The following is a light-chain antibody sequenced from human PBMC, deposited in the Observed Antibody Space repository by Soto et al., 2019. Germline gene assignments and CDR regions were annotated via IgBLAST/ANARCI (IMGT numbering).Light chain of an antibody. Sequence: EIEMTQSPATLSPSAGQRATLSCRASQSVSSKLAWYQQRPGQAPKLLIYSASSRDSGIPARFSGSGSGTEFTLTISSLQSEDFAVYYCHQYNHWLTWTFGQGTKVDIK. CDR1: QSVSSK. V-gene: IGKV3-15*01. CDR3: HQYNHWLTWT. CDR2: SAS. J-gene: IGKJ1*01.